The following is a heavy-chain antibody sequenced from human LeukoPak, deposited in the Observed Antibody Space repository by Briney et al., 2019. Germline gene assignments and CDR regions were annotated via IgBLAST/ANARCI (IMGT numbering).Heavy chain of an antibody. J-gene: IGHJ4*02. CDR2: ISAYNGNT. D-gene: IGHD3-22*01. CDR3: ATTSRNYDSSGYFD. CDR1: GYTFTSYG. Sequence: ASVKVSCKASGYTFTSYGISWVRQAPGQGLEWMGWISAYNGNTNYAQKLQGRVTMTTDTSTSTAYMELRSLRSDDTAVYYCATTSRNYDSSGYFDWGQGTLVTVSS. V-gene: IGHV1-18*01.